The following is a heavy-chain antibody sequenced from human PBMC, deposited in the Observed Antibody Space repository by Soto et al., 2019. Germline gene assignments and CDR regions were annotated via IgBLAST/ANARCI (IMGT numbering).Heavy chain of an antibody. V-gene: IGHV4-4*02. D-gene: IGHD2-15*01. CDR1: GGSISSSNW. J-gene: IGHJ6*02. CDR3: ARAPIYCSGGSCYPYYGMDV. CDR2: IYHSGSA. Sequence: SETLSLTCAVSGGSISSSNWWSWVRQPPGKGLEWIGEIYHSGSANYNPSLKSRVTISVDKSKNQFSLKLSSVTAADTAVYYCARAPIYCSGGSCYPYYGMDVWGQGTTVTVSS.